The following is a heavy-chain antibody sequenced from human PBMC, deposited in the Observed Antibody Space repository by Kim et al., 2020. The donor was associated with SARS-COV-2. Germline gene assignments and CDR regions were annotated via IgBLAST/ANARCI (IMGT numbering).Heavy chain of an antibody. CDR3: VRERKRMSEGRLDLQH. CDR1: GYTFTGYY. CDR2: IDPSNGDT. J-gene: IGHJ1*01. Sequence: ASVKVSCKASGYTFTGYYIHWVRQAPGQGLEWMGWIDPSNGDTNYARQFQGRVILTRDTLSSTASMGLRRMKSDDTAMYYCVRERKRMSEGRLDLQHWGQGTLVIVSS. D-gene: IGHD1-1*01. V-gene: IGHV1-2*02.